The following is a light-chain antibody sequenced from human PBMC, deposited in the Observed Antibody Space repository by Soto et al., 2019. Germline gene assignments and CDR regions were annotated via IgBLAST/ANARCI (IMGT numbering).Light chain of an antibody. J-gene: IGKJ2*01. CDR2: GAS. CDR3: QSYNDWPST. Sequence: EIVMTQSPATLSVSPGERVTLSCRASESLSTYLAWYQQKPGQAPRLLIYGASTKATGIPARFSGSGSATDFNLTISSLQSEDFAVYYCQSYNDWPSTFGQGTKLEI. V-gene: IGKV3-15*01. CDR1: ESLSTY.